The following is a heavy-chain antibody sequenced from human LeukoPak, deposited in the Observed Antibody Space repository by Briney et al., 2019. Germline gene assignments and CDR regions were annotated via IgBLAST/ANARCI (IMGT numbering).Heavy chain of an antibody. J-gene: IGHJ4*02. D-gene: IGHD2-2*02. CDR1: GGSISSGDYY. Sequence: SETLSLTCTVSGGSISSGDYYWSWIRQPPGKGLEWIGYIYYSGSTYYNPSLKSRVTISVDTSKNQFSLKLSSVTAADTAVYYCARIIVVVLAAIEGFDYWGQGTLVTVSS. CDR3: ARIIVVVLAAIEGFDY. CDR2: IYYSGST. V-gene: IGHV4-30-4*08.